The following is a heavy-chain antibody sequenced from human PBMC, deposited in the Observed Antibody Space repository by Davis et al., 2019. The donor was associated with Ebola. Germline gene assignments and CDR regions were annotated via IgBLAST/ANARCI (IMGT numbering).Heavy chain of an antibody. CDR2: ISYDGSNK. J-gene: IGHJ4*02. Sequence: GGSLRLSCAASGFTVSSNYMSWVRQAPGKGLEWVAVISYDGSNKYYADSVKGRFTISRDNSKNTLYLQMNSLKTEDTAVYYCTSSSSLSGYDEDYWGQGTLVTVSS. D-gene: IGHD5-12*01. CDR1: GFTVSSNY. CDR3: TSSSSLSGYDEDY. V-gene: IGHV3-30*03.